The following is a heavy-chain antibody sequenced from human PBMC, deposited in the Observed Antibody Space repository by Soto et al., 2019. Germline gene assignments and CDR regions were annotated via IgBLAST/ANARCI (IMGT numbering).Heavy chain of an antibody. V-gene: IGHV2-70*01. CDR3: ALFFHYGPGTSRGDNCFDT. CDR2: IDWDDDK. D-gene: IGHD3-10*01. J-gene: IGHJ5*01. CDR1: GFTVTFKKIC. Sequence: SGFTVTFKKICVSCIRPPPGKEQEWLALIDWDDDKYYSTSLKTRLTISKDTSKNQVVLTMTNMDPVDTATYYCALFFHYGPGTSRGDNCFDTSGPATLV.